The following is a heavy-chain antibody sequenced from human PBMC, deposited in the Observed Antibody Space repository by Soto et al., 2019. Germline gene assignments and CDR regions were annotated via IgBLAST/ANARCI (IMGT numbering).Heavy chain of an antibody. J-gene: IGHJ6*02. CDR1: GYSFTSYW. CDR2: IDPSDSYT. D-gene: IGHD3-22*01. Sequence: GESLKISCKGSGYSFTSYWISWVRQMPGKSLEWMGRIDPSDSYTNYSPSFQGHVTISADKSISTAYLQWSSLKASDTAMYYCARGNSSGYFHYYYYGMDVWGQGTTVTVSS. V-gene: IGHV5-10-1*01. CDR3: ARGNSSGYFHYYYYGMDV.